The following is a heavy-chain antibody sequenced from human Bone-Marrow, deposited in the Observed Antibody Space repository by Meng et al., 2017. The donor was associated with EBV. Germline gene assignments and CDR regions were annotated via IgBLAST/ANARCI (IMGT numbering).Heavy chain of an antibody. J-gene: IGHJ4*02. CDR1: GGSFSYYD. V-gene: IGHV4-34*11. CDR3: AREGSPFYYDSSGYDL. CDR2: IYYSGST. Sequence: QVHLRQGGAGLLKTLEIPSLPCAVYGGSFSYYDWSWIRKPPGKGLQWIGYIYYSGSTNYNPSLKSRATISMDTSKNQFSLKLSSVTAADTAVYYCAREGSPFYYDSSGYDLWGQGTLVTVSS. D-gene: IGHD3-22*01.